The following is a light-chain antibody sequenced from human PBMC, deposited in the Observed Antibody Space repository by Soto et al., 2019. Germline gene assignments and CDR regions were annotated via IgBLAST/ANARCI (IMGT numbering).Light chain of an antibody. V-gene: IGKV1-39*01. CDR2: TAY. CDR1: QRLFSF. J-gene: IGKJ3*01. CDR3: QQTYSAPFT. Sequence: DIQMTQSPSSLSASVGDSVTLTCRASQRLFSFLNWYQQAPGRAPKLLISTAYKLQSGVPSRFSGSESGTDFTLTISSLQPDDFAIYFCQQTYSAPFTFGPRTKVDVK.